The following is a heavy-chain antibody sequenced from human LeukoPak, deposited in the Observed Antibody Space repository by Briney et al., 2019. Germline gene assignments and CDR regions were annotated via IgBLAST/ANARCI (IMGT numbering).Heavy chain of an antibody. CDR2: INHSGST. Sequence: SETLPLTCAVYGGSFSGYYWSWIRQPPGKGLEWIGEINHSGSTNYNPSLKSRVTISVDTSKNQFSLKLSSVTAADTAVYYCARGSRGGHSSSSLDYWGQGTLVTVSS. D-gene: IGHD6-6*01. CDR3: ARGSRGGHSSSSLDY. J-gene: IGHJ4*02. V-gene: IGHV4-34*01. CDR1: GGSFSGYY.